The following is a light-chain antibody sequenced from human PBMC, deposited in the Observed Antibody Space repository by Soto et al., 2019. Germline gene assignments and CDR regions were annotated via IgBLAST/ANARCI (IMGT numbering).Light chain of an antibody. CDR2: DAS. V-gene: IGKV3-20*01. CDR1: QTVGRNY. J-gene: IGKJ4*01. Sequence: EIVLTQSPDTLSLSPGEIATLSCRASQTVGRNYLAWFHQKPGRTPRLLIYDASNRATGIPDRCSGSGSGTDFTLTVSILAPEDFAVYFCQQYAASPLTFGGGTRVDIK. CDR3: QQYAASPLT.